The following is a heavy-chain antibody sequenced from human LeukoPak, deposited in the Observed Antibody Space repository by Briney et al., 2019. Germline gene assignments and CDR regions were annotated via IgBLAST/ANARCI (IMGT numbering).Heavy chain of an antibody. D-gene: IGHD3-10*01. CDR2: ISGSGGST. Sequence: GGSLRLSCAASGFTFSSYAMSWVRQAPGKGLEWVSAISGSGGSTYYADSVKGRFTISRDNSKNTLYLQMNSLRAEDTAVYYCAKFCARPGMVRGVWQNGYFQHWGQGTLVTVSS. CDR1: GFTFSSYA. J-gene: IGHJ1*01. CDR3: AKFCARPGMVRGVWQNGYFQH. V-gene: IGHV3-23*01.